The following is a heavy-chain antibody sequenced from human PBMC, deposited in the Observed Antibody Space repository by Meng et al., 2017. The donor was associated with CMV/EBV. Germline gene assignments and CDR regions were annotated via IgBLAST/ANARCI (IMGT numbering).Heavy chain of an antibody. V-gene: IGHV4-39*07. CDR1: GGSISRSSYY. Sequence: QALDSVTGLVVPSETLPLTCTVFGGSISRSSYYWGGSRQPPGKGLEWIGSIYYSGSTYYNPSLKSRVTISVDTSKNQFSLKLSSVTAADTAVYYCAAPAAAGPGWFDPWGQGTLVTVSS. CDR3: AAPAAAGPGWFDP. J-gene: IGHJ5*02. D-gene: IGHD6-13*01. CDR2: IYYSGST.